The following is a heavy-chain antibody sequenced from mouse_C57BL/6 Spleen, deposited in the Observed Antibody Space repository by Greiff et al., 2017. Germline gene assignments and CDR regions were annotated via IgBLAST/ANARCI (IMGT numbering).Heavy chain of an antibody. Sequence: DVQLQESGPGLVKPSQSLSLTCSVTGYSITSGYYWNWIRQFPGNKLEWMGYISYDGSNNYNPSLKNRISITRDTSKNQFFLKLNSVTTEDTATYYCARTSDYYGSTWFAYWGQGTLVTVSA. CDR3: ARTSDYYGSTWFAY. CDR1: GYSITSGYY. V-gene: IGHV3-6*01. J-gene: IGHJ3*01. D-gene: IGHD1-1*01. CDR2: ISYDGSN.